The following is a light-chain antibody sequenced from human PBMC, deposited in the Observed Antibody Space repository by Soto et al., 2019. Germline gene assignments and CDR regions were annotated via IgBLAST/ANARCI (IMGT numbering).Light chain of an antibody. Sequence: DIQMTQSPSTLSASVGDRVTITCRASQSISSWLAWYQQKPGKAPKLLIYKASSLESGVPSRFSGSGSGTEFTLTISSLQSEDSAVYYCQQYNDWLYTFGPGTKVEIK. V-gene: IGKV1-5*03. CDR2: KAS. CDR3: QQYNDWLYT. J-gene: IGKJ2*01. CDR1: QSISSW.